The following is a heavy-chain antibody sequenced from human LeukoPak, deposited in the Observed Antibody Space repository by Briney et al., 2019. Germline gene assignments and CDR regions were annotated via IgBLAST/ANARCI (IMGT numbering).Heavy chain of an antibody. Sequence: GGSLRLSCIASGFTFGDYAMTWVRQAPGKGLEWVGFIRSKIYGGTPEYAASVKGRFTISRDDSKGIAYLQMNSLKTEDTAVYYCTRDQTPYYWGQGTLVTVSS. CDR3: TRDQTPYY. J-gene: IGHJ4*02. V-gene: IGHV3-49*04. CDR1: GFTFGDYA. CDR2: IRSKIYGGTP.